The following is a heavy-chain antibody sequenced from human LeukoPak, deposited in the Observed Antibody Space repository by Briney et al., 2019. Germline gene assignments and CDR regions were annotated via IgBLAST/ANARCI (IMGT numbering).Heavy chain of an antibody. CDR2: ISGSGGST. J-gene: IGHJ4*02. CDR3: TRDTFGTEDY. V-gene: IGHV3-23*01. D-gene: IGHD1-14*01. CDR1: GFTFSSHA. Sequence: GGSLRLSCAASGFTFSSHAMSWVRQAPGKGLEWVSVISGSGGSTYYVDSVKGRVTISRDNSKNTLYLQMSSLRVEDTALYYCTRDTFGTEDYWGQGTLVTVSS.